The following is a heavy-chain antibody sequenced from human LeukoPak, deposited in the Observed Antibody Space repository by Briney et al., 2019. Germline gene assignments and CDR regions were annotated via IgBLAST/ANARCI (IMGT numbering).Heavy chain of an antibody. CDR2: IASDGSSA. CDR1: GFTFSSYW. V-gene: IGHV3-74*01. CDR3: AKQNPRQSSSWYSYYYYYGMDV. J-gene: IGHJ6*02. Sequence: GGSLRLSCAASGFTFSSYWMNWVRQAPGKGLVWVSRIASDGSSATYADSVKGRFSISRDNAKNTLYLQMSSLRVEDTAVYYCAKQNPRQSSSWYSYYYYYGMDVWGQGTTVTVSS. D-gene: IGHD6-13*01.